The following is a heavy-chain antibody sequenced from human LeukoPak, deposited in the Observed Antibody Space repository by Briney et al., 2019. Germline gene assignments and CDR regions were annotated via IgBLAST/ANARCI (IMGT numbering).Heavy chain of an antibody. J-gene: IGHJ4*02. Sequence: SETLSLTCTVSGGSISTDHWNWIRQPAGKGLEWIGRIYISGSTNYNPSLKSRVTVSVDTSKNLFSLNLRSVTAADTAVYYCAREGAARPGFDYWGKGTLVTASS. CDR1: GGSISTDH. V-gene: IGHV4-4*07. CDR2: IYISGST. D-gene: IGHD6-6*01. CDR3: AREGAARPGFDY.